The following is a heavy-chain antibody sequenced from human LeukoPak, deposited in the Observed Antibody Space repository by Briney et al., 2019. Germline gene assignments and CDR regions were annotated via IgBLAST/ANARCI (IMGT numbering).Heavy chain of an antibody. Sequence: GGSLRLSCAASGFTVSSNYMSWVRQAPGKGLERVSIIYSSRGTNYADSVKGRFTISRDNAKNSLYLQMNSLRAEDTAVYYCARDFSRGFDIWGQGTMVTVSS. V-gene: IGHV3-66*01. CDR3: ARDFSRGFDI. J-gene: IGHJ3*02. CDR1: GFTVSSNY. CDR2: IYSSRGT. D-gene: IGHD3-10*01.